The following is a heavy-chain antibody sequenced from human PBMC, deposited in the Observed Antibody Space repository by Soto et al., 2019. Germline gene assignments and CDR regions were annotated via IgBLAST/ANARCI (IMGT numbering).Heavy chain of an antibody. Sequence: QVQLVQSGAEVEKPGASVKVSCKASGYTFTSYDINSVRQATGQGLEWMGWMSPNSGNTGYAQKFQGRVTMTRDTSTSTAYMELSSLRSEDTAMYYCARGVDAGVDVWGQGTTVTVSS. CDR2: MSPNSGNT. CDR3: ARGVDAGVDV. V-gene: IGHV1-8*01. J-gene: IGHJ6*02. D-gene: IGHD1-1*01. CDR1: GYTFTSYD.